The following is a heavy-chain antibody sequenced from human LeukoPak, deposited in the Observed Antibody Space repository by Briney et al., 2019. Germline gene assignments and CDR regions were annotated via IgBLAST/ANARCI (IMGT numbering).Heavy chain of an antibody. J-gene: IGHJ4*02. CDR2: IYYSGSN. D-gene: IGHD3-22*01. CDR3: ARGKDSSDYFDY. CDR1: GGSITSDSYY. V-gene: IGHV4-31*03. Sequence: PSETLSLTCTVSGGSITSDSYYWSWIRQHPGKGLEWTAYIYYSGSNYYNPSLKNRVTISVDTSKNQFSLKLSSVTAADTAVYFCARGKDSSDYFDYWGQGTLVTVSS.